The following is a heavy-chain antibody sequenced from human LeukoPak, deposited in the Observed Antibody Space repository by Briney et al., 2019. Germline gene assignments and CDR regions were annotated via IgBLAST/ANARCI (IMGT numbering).Heavy chain of an antibody. V-gene: IGHV1-69*05. CDR1: GGTFSSYA. J-gene: IGHJ6*03. D-gene: IGHD1-14*01. Sequence: SVKVSCKASGGTFSSYAISWVRQAPGQGLEWMGGIIPIFGTANYAQKFQGRVTITTDESTSTAYMELSSLRSEDTAVYYCASCTPHRPEEYYYYMDVWGKGTTVTVSS. CDR2: IIPIFGTA. CDR3: ASCTPHRPEEYYYYMDV.